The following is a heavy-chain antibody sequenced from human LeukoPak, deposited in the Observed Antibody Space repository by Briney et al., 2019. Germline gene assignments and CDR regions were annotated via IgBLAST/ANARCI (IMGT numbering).Heavy chain of an antibody. J-gene: IGHJ4*02. CDR3: ARSSDYGDYD. Sequence: TPSQTLSLTCTVSAGSVNSGGYCWTWIRQHPRKGLEWLGYIYYSGSTYYNPSLKSRITKSLDTSKTQFSLNLTSVSAADTGFYFCARSSDYGDYDWGQGTLITVSS. CDR2: IYYSGST. CDR1: AGSVNSGGYC. V-gene: IGHV4-31*03. D-gene: IGHD4-17*01.